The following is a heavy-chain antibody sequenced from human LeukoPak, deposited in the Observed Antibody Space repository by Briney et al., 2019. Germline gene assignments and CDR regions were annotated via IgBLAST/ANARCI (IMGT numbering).Heavy chain of an antibody. CDR2: INHSGST. D-gene: IGHD6-19*01. V-gene: IGHV4-34*01. Sequence: PSETLSLTCAVYGGSFSGYYWSGIRQPPGKGLEWIGEINHSGSTNYNPSLKSRVTISVDTSKNQFSLKLSSVTAADTAVYYCARRGWYRYYYGMDVWGQGTTVTVSS. CDR3: ARRGWYRYYYGMDV. J-gene: IGHJ6*02. CDR1: GGSFSGYY.